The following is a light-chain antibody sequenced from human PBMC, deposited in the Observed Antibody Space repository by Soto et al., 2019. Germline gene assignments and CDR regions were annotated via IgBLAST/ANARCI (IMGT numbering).Light chain of an antibody. Sequence: DIQMTQSPSTLSASVGDRVTITCRASQSIDTSLAWYQQKPGKAPRLLIYTASNLQRGVPSRFSGSGAGTEFTLTISSLLPDDFATYYGQHHKSYPRTFGQGTKVEIK. J-gene: IGKJ1*01. CDR2: TAS. CDR1: QSIDTS. CDR3: QHHKSYPRT. V-gene: IGKV1-5*03.